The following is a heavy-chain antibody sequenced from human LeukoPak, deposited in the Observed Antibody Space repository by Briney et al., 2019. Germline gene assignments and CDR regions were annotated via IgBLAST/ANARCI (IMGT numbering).Heavy chain of an antibody. J-gene: IGHJ4*02. Sequence: GGSLRLSCAASGFTFNNYAMNWVRQAPGKGLEWVSAITIGATDTFYLDSVKGGFTISRDNSKNTLYLQMSSLRAEDTAIYYCAKSRAADTTLLFDYWGQGTLVTVSS. CDR2: ITIGATDT. V-gene: IGHV3-23*01. CDR1: GFTFNNYA. CDR3: AKSRAADTTLLFDY. D-gene: IGHD6-13*01.